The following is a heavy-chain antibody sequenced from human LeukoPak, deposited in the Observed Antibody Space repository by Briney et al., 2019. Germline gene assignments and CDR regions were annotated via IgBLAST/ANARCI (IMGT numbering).Heavy chain of an antibody. CDR2: INHSGST. V-gene: IGHV4-34*01. CDR1: GGSFSGYY. CDR3: ARGPDDYSSGWYEFYYYMDV. Sequence: PSETLSLTCAVYGGSFSGYYWMWNRQPPAKGLEWMGEINHSGSTNYNPSLKSRVTISVDTSKNQFSLKLSSVTAADTAVYYCARGPDDYSSGWYEFYYYMDVWGKGTTVTVSS. J-gene: IGHJ6*03. D-gene: IGHD6-19*01.